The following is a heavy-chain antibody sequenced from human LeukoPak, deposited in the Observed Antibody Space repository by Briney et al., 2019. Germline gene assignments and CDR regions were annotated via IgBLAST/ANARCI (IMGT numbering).Heavy chain of an antibody. CDR2: IIPIFGTA. CDR1: GGTFCSYA. CDR3: ARDYYDSSGYYNDY. D-gene: IGHD3-22*01. J-gene: IGHJ4*02. Sequence: SVKVSCKASGGTFCSYAISWVRQAPGQGLEWMGRIIPIFGTANYAQKFQGRVTITTDESTSTAYMELSSLRSEDTAVYYCARDYYDSSGYYNDYWGQGTLVTVSS. V-gene: IGHV1-69*05.